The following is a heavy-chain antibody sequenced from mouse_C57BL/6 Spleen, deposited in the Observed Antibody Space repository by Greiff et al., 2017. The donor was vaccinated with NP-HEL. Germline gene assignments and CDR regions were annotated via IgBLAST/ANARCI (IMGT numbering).Heavy chain of an antibody. Sequence: VKLVESGVELVKPGASVKLSCKASGYTFTEYTIHWVKQRSGQGLEWIGWFYPGSGSIKYNEKFKDKATLTADKSSSTVYMELSRLTSEDSAVYFCARHEGVITTDDWYFDVWGTGTTVTVSS. D-gene: IGHD1-1*01. CDR1: GYTFTEYT. J-gene: IGHJ1*03. CDR2: FYPGSGSI. V-gene: IGHV1-62-2*01. CDR3: ARHEGVITTDDWYFDV.